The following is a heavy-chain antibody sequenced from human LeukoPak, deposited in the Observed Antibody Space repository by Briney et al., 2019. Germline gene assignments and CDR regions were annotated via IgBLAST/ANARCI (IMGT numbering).Heavy chain of an antibody. D-gene: IGHD2-2*01. CDR3: AKGPLRGTAAAIDY. CDR1: GFTFNNYG. V-gene: IGHV3-30*18. J-gene: IGHJ4*02. CDR2: ISYDGRNK. Sequence: GGSLRLSCAASGFTFNNYGMHWVSQDPGKGLEWVAVISYDGRNKHYPDSVKGRFTISRDISTDTLWLQMDSLRTEDTAVYYCAKGPLRGTAAAIDYWGQGTLVTVSS.